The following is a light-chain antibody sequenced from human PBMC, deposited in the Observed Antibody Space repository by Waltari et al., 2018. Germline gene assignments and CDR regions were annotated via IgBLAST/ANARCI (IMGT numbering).Light chain of an antibody. V-gene: IGKV1-5*03. CDR2: KAS. CDR3: QQYNNYPWT. Sequence: DLQMTQSPSTLSASVGDSVTITCRASQSISSWLAWYQQKPGKAPKLLIYKASNLESGVPSRFSGSGSGTEFTLTISSLQPDDFATYYCQQYNNYPWTFGQGTKVEIK. CDR1: QSISSW. J-gene: IGKJ1*01.